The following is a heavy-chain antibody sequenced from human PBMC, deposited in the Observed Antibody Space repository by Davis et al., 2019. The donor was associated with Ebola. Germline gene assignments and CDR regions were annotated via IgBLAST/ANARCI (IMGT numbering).Heavy chain of an antibody. CDR1: GFTVSGNY. Sequence: GESLKISCAASGFTVSGNYMSWVRRAPGKGLVWVSLIDSGDNAYYADSVRGRFTISRDNSKNTLYLQMNTLRAEDTAVYYCARDIYDSGGYYYRGTYWGQGTLVTVSS. D-gene: IGHD3-22*01. J-gene: IGHJ4*02. V-gene: IGHV3-53*01. CDR3: ARDIYDSGGYYYRGTY. CDR2: IDSGDNA.